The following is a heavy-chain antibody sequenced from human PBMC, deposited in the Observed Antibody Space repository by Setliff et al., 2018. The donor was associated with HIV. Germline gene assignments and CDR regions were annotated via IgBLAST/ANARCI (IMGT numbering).Heavy chain of an antibody. V-gene: IGHV4-34*01. Sequence: TLSLTCAVYGGSFSGYYWSWIHQPPGKGLEWIGEINHSGSTNYNMSLWSRVTISLDASRNQFSLELISVTAADTAVYYCAGGPGTTSIDYWAQGTLVTVSS. D-gene: IGHD1-26*01. CDR2: INHSGST. CDR1: GGSFSGYY. CDR3: AGGPGTTSIDY. J-gene: IGHJ4*02.